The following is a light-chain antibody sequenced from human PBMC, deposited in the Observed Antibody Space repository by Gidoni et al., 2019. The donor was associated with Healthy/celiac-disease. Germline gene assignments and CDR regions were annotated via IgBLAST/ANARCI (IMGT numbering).Light chain of an antibody. V-gene: IGKV1-8*01. CDR1: QGISSH. CDR2: AAS. J-gene: IGKJ3*01. Sequence: AIRMTQSPSSFSASTGDRVTITCRASQGISSHLAWYQQKPGKAPKLLIYAASTLQSGVPSRFSGSGSGTDFTLTISCLQSEDFATYYCQQYYNYPPFTFGPGTKVDIK. CDR3: QQYYNYPPFT.